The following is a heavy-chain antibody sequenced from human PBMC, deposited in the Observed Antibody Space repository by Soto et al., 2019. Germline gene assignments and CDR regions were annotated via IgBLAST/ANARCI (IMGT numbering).Heavy chain of an antibody. CDR3: AREYSGYDFAYYYYGMDV. CDR2: IKPSGGST. D-gene: IGHD5-12*01. Sequence: QVQLVQSGAEVKKPGASVKVSCKASGYTFTSYYMHWVRQAPGQGLEWMGRIKPSGGSTSYAQKFQGRVTMTRDPSTSTVYRELSSLRSEDTAVYYCAREYSGYDFAYYYYGMDVWGQGTTVTVSS. CDR1: GYTFTSYY. V-gene: IGHV1-46*01. J-gene: IGHJ6*02.